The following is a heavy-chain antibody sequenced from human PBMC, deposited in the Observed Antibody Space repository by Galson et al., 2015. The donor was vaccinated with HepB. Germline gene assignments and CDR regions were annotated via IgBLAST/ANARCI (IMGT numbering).Heavy chain of an antibody. J-gene: IGHJ6*02. D-gene: IGHD6-6*01. CDR1: GFTFSSYG. V-gene: IGHV3-30*18. CDR2: ISYDGSNK. CDR3: AKGGVEYSSSVGMDV. Sequence: SLRLSCAASGFTFSSYGMHWVRQAPGKGLEWVAVISYDGSNKYYADSVKGRFTISRDNSKNTLYLQMNSLRAEDTAVYYCAKGGVEYSSSVGMDVWGQGTTVTVSS.